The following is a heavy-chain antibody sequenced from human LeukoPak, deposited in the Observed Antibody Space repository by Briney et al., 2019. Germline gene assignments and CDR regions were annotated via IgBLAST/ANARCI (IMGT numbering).Heavy chain of an antibody. Sequence: SETLSLTCAVSGGSISSGGYSWSWIRQPPGKGLEWIGYIYHSGSTYYNPSLKSRVTISVDRSKNQFSLKLSSVTAADTAVYYCARENNDFWSGYFADYWGQGTLVTVSS. D-gene: IGHD3-3*01. CDR2: IYHSGST. J-gene: IGHJ4*02. CDR3: ARENNDFWSGYFADY. V-gene: IGHV4-30-2*01. CDR1: GGSISSGGYS.